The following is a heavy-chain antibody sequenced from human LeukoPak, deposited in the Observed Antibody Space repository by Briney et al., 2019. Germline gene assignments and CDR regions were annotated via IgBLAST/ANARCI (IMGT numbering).Heavy chain of an antibody. CDR3: AKTYYFGSGRQDWFDP. CDR1: GFTFSSYG. V-gene: IGHV3-21*01. Sequence: GGSLRLSCAASGFTFSSYGMHWVRQAPGKGLEWVSSIPSSSYIYYAESVKGRFTVSRDNANNSLYLQMNSLRAEDTAVYYCAKTYYFGSGRQDWFDPWGQGTLVTVSS. D-gene: IGHD3-10*01. J-gene: IGHJ5*02. CDR2: IPSSSYI.